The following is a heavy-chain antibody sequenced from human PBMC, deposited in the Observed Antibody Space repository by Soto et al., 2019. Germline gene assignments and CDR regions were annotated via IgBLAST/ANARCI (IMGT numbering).Heavy chain of an antibody. V-gene: IGHV3-15*01. Sequence: EVQLVESGGGLVKPGGSLRLSCEGSGFTFSNGWMTWVRQAPGKGLEWVGRIKTNIDGGRIDYAAPVKGRFTISRDDSKNTLYLQMNSLKTEDTAVYYCTTNSVTNFYYYGMEVSGLGTTVTVSS. J-gene: IGHJ6*02. CDR1: GFTFSNGW. CDR3: TTNSVTNFYYYGMEV. CDR2: IKTNIDGGRI.